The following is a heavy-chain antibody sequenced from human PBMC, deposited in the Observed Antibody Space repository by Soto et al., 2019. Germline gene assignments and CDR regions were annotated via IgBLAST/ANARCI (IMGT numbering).Heavy chain of an antibody. CDR2: ISGSGGST. J-gene: IGHJ4*02. CDR1: GFTFSSYA. V-gene: IGHV3-23*01. Sequence: GGSLRLSCAASGFTFSSYAMSWVRQAPGKGLEWVSAISGSGGSTYYADSVKGRFTISRDNSKNTLYLQMNSLRAEDTAVYYCAKFLSDGGDSMVATFFDYWGQGTLVTVSS. CDR3: AKFLSDGGDSMVATFFDY. D-gene: IGHD5-12*01.